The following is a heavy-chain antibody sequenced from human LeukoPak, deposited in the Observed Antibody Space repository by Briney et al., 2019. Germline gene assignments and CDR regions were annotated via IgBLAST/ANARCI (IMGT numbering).Heavy chain of an antibody. CDR1: GGSFSGYY. V-gene: IGHV4-34*01. Sequence: PSETLSLTCAVYGGSFSGYYWSWIRQPPGKGLEWIGEINHSGSTNYNPSLKSRVTISVDTSKNQFSLKLNSVTAADTAVYYCASQKYDFWSGYYGFDYWGQGTLVTVSS. CDR3: ASQKYDFWSGYYGFDY. J-gene: IGHJ4*02. CDR2: INHSGST. D-gene: IGHD3-3*01.